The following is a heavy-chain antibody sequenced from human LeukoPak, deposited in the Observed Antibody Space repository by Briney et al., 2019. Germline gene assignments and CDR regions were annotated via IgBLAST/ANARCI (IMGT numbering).Heavy chain of an antibody. CDR3: ARDEDGNFDY. V-gene: IGHV1-69*04. J-gene: IGHJ4*02. CDR2: IIPILGIA. CDR1: GGTFSSYA. Sequence: SVKVSCKASGGTFSSYAISWVRQAPGQGLEWMGRIIPILGIANYAQKFQGRVTITADKSTSTAYMELSSLRSEDTAVYCCARDEDGNFDYWGQGTLVTVSS.